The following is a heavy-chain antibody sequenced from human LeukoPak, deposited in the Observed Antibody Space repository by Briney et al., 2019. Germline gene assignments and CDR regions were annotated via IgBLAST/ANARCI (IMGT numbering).Heavy chain of an antibody. CDR3: ARAPSEIGGYYPEYLRH. J-gene: IGHJ1*01. CDR2: IKSDGST. V-gene: IGHV3-74*01. D-gene: IGHD3-22*01. CDR1: GFTFSSYW. Sequence: PGGSLRLSCAASGFTFSSYWMHWVRQAPGKGLVWVSRIKSDGSTRYADSVKGRFTISRDNAKNTVSLQMNSLRAEGTGVYYCARAPSEIGGYYPEYLRHWGQGTLVTVSP.